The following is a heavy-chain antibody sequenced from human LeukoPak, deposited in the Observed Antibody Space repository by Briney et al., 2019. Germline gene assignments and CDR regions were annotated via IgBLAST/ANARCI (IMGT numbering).Heavy chain of an antibody. CDR3: ARAIRSTSLRYYFDY. CDR2: IGTAGDT. V-gene: IGHV3-13*01. J-gene: IGHJ4*02. CDR1: GFTFSSYD. D-gene: IGHD2-2*01. Sequence: GGSLRLSCAASGFTFSSYDMHWVRHATGKGLEWVSAIGTAGDTYYPGSVKGRFTISRENAKNSLYLQMNSLRAGDTAVYYCARAIRSTSLRYYFDYWGQGTLVTVSS.